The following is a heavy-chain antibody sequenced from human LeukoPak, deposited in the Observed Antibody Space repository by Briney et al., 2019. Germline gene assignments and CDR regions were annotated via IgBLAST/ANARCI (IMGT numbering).Heavy chain of an antibody. CDR2: IYDTGST. Sequence: SETLSLTCTVSGGSISTYSWSWIRQPPGKGLEWIGYIYDTGSTNYNPSLKSRGTMSLDTYKNQFSLRLSSVTAADTAVYYCARALYNWNYFERPYYFDYWGQGTLVTVSS. CDR3: ARALYNWNYFERPYYFDY. V-gene: IGHV4-59*01. J-gene: IGHJ4*02. D-gene: IGHD1-7*01. CDR1: GGSISTYS.